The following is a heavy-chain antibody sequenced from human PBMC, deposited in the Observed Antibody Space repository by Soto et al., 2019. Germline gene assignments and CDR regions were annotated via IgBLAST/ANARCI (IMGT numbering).Heavy chain of an antibody. D-gene: IGHD5-18*01. J-gene: IGHJ4*02. CDR2: INHSGST. V-gene: IGHV4-34*01. CDR3: ERGDDTANIDY. Sequence: SETLSLTCAVYGGSFSGYYWSWIRQPPGKGLEWIGEINHSGSTNYNPSLKSRVTISVDTSKNQFSLKLSSVTAADTAVYYCERGDDTANIDYWGQGNLVTVSS. CDR1: GGSFSGYY.